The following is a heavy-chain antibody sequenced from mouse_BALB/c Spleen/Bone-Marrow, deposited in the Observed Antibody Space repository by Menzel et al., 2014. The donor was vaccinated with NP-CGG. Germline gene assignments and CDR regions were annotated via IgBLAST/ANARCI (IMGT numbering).Heavy chain of an antibody. J-gene: IGHJ3*01. CDR1: GYTFSDYN. CDR3: ARGWLLSWFAY. Sequence: VQLKHSGPELVKPGASVKISCKASGYTFSDYNMHWVKQSHGKSLEWIGNIYPYNGGTGYNQEFKRKATLTVDNSSSTAYMELRSLTSEDSAVYHCARGWLLSWFAYWGQGTLVTVSA. V-gene: IGHV1S29*02. D-gene: IGHD2-3*01. CDR2: IYPYNGGT.